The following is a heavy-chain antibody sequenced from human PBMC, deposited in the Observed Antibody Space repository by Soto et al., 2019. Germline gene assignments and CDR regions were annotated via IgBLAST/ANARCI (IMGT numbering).Heavy chain of an antibody. CDR3: ARNAYCGGDCYPLRDAFDI. V-gene: IGHV4-39*01. Sequence: QLQLQESGPGLVKPSETLSLTCTVSGGSISSSSYYWGWIRQPPGKGLEWIGSIYYSGSTYYNPSLKSRVTISVDTSKNQFSLKLSSVTAADTAVYYCARNAYCGGDCYPLRDAFDIWGQGTMVTVSS. D-gene: IGHD2-21*02. CDR1: GGSISSSSYY. J-gene: IGHJ3*02. CDR2: IYYSGST.